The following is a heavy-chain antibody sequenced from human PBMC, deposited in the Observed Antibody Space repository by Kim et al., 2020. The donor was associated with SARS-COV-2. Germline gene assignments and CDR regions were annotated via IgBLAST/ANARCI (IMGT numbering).Heavy chain of an antibody. CDR2: IKRKTDGATI. D-gene: IGHD3-10*01. Sequence: GGSLRLSCVASGFTFNNSGMSWVRQAPGRGLEWVGHIKRKTDGATIDYAAAVKDRFTISRDDSKNTLYLQMNSFKIEDTALYDCATVGRVYWGQGTLVSV. CDR1: GFTFNNSG. CDR3: ATVGRVY. V-gene: IGHV3-15*01. J-gene: IGHJ4*02.